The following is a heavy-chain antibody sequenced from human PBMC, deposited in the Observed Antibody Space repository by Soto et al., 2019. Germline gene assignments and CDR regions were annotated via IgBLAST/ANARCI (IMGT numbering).Heavy chain of an antibody. V-gene: IGHV3-30-3*01. J-gene: IGHJ6*02. CDR1: GFIFSSYA. CDR2: ISYDGSNK. Sequence: QVQLVESGGGVVQPGRSLRLSCAAPGFIFSSYAMHWVRQAPGKGLEWVAVISYDGSNKYYADSVKGRFTISRDNSKNTLYLQMNSLRAEDTAVYYCARTGLLHGMDVWGQGTTVTVSS. D-gene: IGHD2-15*01. CDR3: ARTGLLHGMDV.